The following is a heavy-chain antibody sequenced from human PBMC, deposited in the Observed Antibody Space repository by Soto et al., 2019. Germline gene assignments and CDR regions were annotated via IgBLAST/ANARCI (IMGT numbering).Heavy chain of an antibody. Sequence: GGSLRLSCAASGFTFSSYAMHWVRQAPGKGLEWVAVISYDGSNKYYADSVKGRFTISRDNSKNTLYLQMNSLRAEDTAVYYCARDQPDGYNHHAFDIWGQGTMVTVSS. CDR1: GFTFSSYA. J-gene: IGHJ3*02. CDR2: ISYDGSNK. D-gene: IGHD5-12*01. CDR3: ARDQPDGYNHHAFDI. V-gene: IGHV3-30-3*01.